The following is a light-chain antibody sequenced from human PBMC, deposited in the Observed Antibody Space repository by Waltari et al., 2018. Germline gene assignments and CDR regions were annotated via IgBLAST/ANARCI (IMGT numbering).Light chain of an antibody. CDR3: QQHDNFPYS. J-gene: IGKJ2*03. Sequence: DIHMTQSPSSLSASVGDRVTITCRASQDIVNRLDWYQQQPGKDPKLLIYRASNLETGVPSRFSGSGSGTTFTLTISSLQPEDIATYYCQQHDNFPYSFGQGTKVEIK. CDR1: QDIVNR. V-gene: IGKV1-33*01. CDR2: RAS.